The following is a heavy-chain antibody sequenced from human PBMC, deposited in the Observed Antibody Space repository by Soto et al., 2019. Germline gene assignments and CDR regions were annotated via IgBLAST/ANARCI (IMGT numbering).Heavy chain of an antibody. CDR1: GDTFSSYA. CDR3: ARNLYCSSTSCAPDY. CDR2: IIPIFGTA. V-gene: IGHV1-69*13. J-gene: IGHJ4*02. D-gene: IGHD2-2*01. Sequence: SVKVYRKASGDTFSSYAISWVRQAPGQGLEWMGGIIPIFGTANYAQKFQGRVTITADESTSTAYMELSSLRSEDTAVYYCARNLYCSSTSCAPDYWGKGTLVPVFS.